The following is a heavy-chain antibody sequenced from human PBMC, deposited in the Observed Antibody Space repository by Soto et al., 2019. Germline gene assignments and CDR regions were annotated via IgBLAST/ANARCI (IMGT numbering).Heavy chain of an antibody. CDR3: ARAREPEYSSDIFFDI. D-gene: IGHD5-18*01. Sequence: GGSLRLSCAASGLPVSISYMSLVRQSPGKGLQWVSFIYIAGSTYYANSVKGRFTISRDISTNMVYLQMSSLTDEDTAVYYCARAREPEYSSDIFFDIWGQGALVTVSS. V-gene: IGHV3-53*01. J-gene: IGHJ4*02. CDR2: IYIAGST. CDR1: GLPVSISY.